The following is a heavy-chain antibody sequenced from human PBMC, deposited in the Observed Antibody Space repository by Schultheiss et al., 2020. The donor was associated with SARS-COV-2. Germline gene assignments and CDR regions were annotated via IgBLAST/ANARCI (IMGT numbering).Heavy chain of an antibody. V-gene: IGHV1-69*04. CDR2: IIPIFGIA. J-gene: IGHJ4*02. D-gene: IGHD3-10*01. CDR1: GYTFTTYG. CDR3: ARDHGDYFDY. Sequence: SVKVSCKASGYTFTTYGISWVRQAPGQGLEWMGRIIPIFGIANYAQKFQGRVTITADKSTSTAYMELRSLRSDDTAVYYCARDHGDYFDYWGQGTLVTVSS.